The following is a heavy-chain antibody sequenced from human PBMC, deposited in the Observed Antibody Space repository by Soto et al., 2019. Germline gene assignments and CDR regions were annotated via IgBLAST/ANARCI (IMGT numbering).Heavy chain of an antibody. Sequence: QVQLVQSGAEVKKPGVSVKVSCKASGYTFTSYGISWVRQAPGQGLEWMGWISAYNGNTNYAQKLQGRVTMTTDTSTSTAYMELRSLRSDDTAVYYCARDLRHYDSASDAFDIWGQGTMVTVSS. CDR1: GYTFTSYG. V-gene: IGHV1-18*01. J-gene: IGHJ3*02. CDR2: ISAYNGNT. D-gene: IGHD3-22*01. CDR3: ARDLRHYDSASDAFDI.